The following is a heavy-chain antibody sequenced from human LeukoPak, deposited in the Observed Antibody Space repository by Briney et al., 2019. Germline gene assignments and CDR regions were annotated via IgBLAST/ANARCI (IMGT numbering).Heavy chain of an antibody. CDR3: AREGLSSSGSYVLDY. D-gene: IGHD3-10*01. CDR2: ISSSGSTI. CDR1: GFTFSSYE. J-gene: IGHJ4*02. V-gene: IGHV3-48*03. Sequence: GGSLRLSCAASGFTFSSYEMNWVRQAPGKGLEWVSYISSSGSTIYYADSVKGRFTISRDNAKNSLYLQMNSLRAEDTAVYYCAREGLSSSGSYVLDYWGQGTLVTVSS.